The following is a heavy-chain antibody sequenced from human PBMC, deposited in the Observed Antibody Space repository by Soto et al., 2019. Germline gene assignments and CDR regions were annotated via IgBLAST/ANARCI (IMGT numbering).Heavy chain of an antibody. V-gene: IGHV4-4*02. CDR1: GGSISSSNW. J-gene: IGHJ6*02. CDR2: IYHSGST. CDR3: ARDRQLAPNYYYGMDV. Sequence: QVQLQESGPGLVEPSGTLSLTCAVSGGSISSSNWWSWVRQPPGKGLEWIGEIYHSGSTNYNPSPKSRVTISVDKSKNQFSLKLSSVTAADTAVYYCARDRQLAPNYYYGMDVWGQGTTVTVSS. D-gene: IGHD6-6*01.